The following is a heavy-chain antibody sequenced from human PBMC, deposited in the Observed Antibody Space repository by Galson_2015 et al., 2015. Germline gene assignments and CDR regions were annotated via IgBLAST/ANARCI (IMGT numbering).Heavy chain of an antibody. J-gene: IGHJ5*02. Sequence: SLRLSCAASGFTFSGSAMHWVRQASGKGLEWVGRIRSKANSYATAYAASVKGRFTISRDDSKNTTYLQKNSLKTQDTTVYYCTRPNDYGGNRYNWYDPWGQGTLVTVSS. D-gene: IGHD4-23*01. CDR1: GFTFSGSA. CDR3: TRPNDYGGNRYNWYDP. CDR2: IRSKANSYAT. V-gene: IGHV3-73*01.